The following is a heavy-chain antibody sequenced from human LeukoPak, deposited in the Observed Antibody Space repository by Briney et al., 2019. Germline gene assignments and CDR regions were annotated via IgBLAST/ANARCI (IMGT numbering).Heavy chain of an antibody. CDR1: GFTFSNYA. D-gene: IGHD4-11*01. J-gene: IGHJ5*02. CDR2: ISGSGGST. CDR3: AKDRYSNYGNWFDP. Sequence: PGGSLRLSCAASGFTFSNYAMNWVRQAPGKGLEWGSGISGSGGSTYYADSVKGRFTISRDNTKNTLYLQMISLRAEDTAVYYCAKDRYSNYGNWFDPWGRGTLVTVFS. V-gene: IGHV3-23*01.